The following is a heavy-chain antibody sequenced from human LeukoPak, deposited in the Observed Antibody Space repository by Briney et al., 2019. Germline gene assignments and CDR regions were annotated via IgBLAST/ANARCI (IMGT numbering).Heavy chain of an antibody. J-gene: IGHJ4*02. Sequence: SETLSLTCTVSGGSIISHYWSWIRQPAGKGLEWIGRIYISGTTNYNPTLRSRVTMSLDTSHNQFSLKLTSVNAADTAVYYCARVSNGHDYWGQGTLVTVSS. V-gene: IGHV4-4*07. D-gene: IGHD3-22*01. CDR1: GGSIISHY. CDR2: IYISGTT. CDR3: ARVSNGHDY.